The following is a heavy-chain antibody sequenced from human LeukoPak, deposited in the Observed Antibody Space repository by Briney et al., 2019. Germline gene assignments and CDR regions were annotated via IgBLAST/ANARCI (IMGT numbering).Heavy chain of an antibody. Sequence: GGSLRLSCAASGFTFSSYWMNWAGQAPGKGLEWVASINHNGNVNYYVDSVKGRFTISRDNAKNSLYLQMSNLRAEDTAVYFCARGGGLDVWGQGATVTVSS. D-gene: IGHD3-16*01. V-gene: IGHV3-7*03. CDR2: INHNGNVN. J-gene: IGHJ6*02. CDR3: ARGGGLDV. CDR1: GFTFSSYW.